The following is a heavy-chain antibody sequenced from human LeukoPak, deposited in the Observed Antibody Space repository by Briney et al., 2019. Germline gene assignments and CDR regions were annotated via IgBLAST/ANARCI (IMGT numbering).Heavy chain of an antibody. CDR1: GYTFTSYD. V-gene: IGHV1-2*02. J-gene: IGHJ4*02. D-gene: IGHD6-13*01. Sequence: ASVKVSCKASGYTFTSYDINWVRQAPGQGLEWMGWINPNSGGTNYAQKFQGRVTMTRDTSISTAYMELSRLRSDDTAVYYCAREGRAAAGIDYWGQGSLVTVSS. CDR3: AREGRAAAGIDY. CDR2: INPNSGGT.